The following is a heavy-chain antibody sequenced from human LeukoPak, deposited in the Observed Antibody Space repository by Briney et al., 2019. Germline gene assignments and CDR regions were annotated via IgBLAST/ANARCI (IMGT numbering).Heavy chain of an antibody. V-gene: IGHV3-48*04. D-gene: IGHD1-26*01. Sequence: GGSLRLSCAASGFTFSSYALNWVRQASGKGLEWVSYISGSGSGIYYADSVKGRFTISRDNAKNSLYLQTNSLRAEDTAVYYCVGGTHHDYWGQGALVTVSS. CDR1: GFTFSSYA. CDR3: VGGTHHDY. CDR2: ISGSGSGI. J-gene: IGHJ4*02.